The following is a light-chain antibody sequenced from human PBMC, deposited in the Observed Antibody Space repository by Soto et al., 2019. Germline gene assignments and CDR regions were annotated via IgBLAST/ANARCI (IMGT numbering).Light chain of an antibody. V-gene: IGLV1-40*01. CDR1: NSNIGADYE. Sequence: QSVLTQPPSVSGAPGQRVTISCTGSNSNIGADYEVYWYQQFPGTAPKLLISNNTNRPSGVPDRFSGSRSGTSASLAITGLQSEDEAAYYCQSLDSSLTGPILGLGTKLTVL. J-gene: IGLJ2*01. CDR3: QSLDSSLTGPI. CDR2: NNT.